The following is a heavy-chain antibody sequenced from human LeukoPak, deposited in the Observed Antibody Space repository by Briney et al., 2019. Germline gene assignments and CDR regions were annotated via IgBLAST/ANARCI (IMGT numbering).Heavy chain of an antibody. J-gene: IGHJ4*02. Sequence: PGGSLRLSCAASGLTFSNYAMSWVRQAPGKGPEWVSGISGSGGSTYYADSVKGRFTISRDNSKNTLYLQMNSLRAEDTAVYYCARDPPNYDFWSGSDWGQGTLVTVSS. CDR1: GLTFSNYA. D-gene: IGHD3-3*01. CDR3: ARDPPNYDFWSGSD. CDR2: ISGSGGST. V-gene: IGHV3-23*01.